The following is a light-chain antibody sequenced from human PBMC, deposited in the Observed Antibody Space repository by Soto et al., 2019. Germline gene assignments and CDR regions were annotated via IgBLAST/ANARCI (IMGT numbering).Light chain of an antibody. Sequence: EIVLTQSPATLSLSPGERATLSCRASQSVGGYLDWYQQKPGQAPRLLIYDASNRASGIPARFSGSGSWTDFTLTISSLEPEDLAVYYCHQRSNCPPLTFGGGTKVEIK. CDR3: HQRSNCPPLT. J-gene: IGKJ4*01. V-gene: IGKV3-11*01. CDR2: DAS. CDR1: QSVGGY.